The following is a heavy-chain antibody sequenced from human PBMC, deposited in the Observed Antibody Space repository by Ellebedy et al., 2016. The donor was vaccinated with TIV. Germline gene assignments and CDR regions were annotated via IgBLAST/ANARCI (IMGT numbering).Heavy chain of an antibody. CDR1: GYSISRGYF. CDR2: LYTSGST. V-gene: IGHV4-38-2*02. D-gene: IGHD3-10*01. Sequence: SETLSLTCTVSGYSISRGYFCCLXRQPPGKGLEWLWRLYTSGSTNYNPSLKSRVTMSVDTSKNQFSLKLSSVTAADTAVYYCASLDYGSGRPYYYYGMDVWGQGTTVTVSS. CDR3: ASLDYGSGRPYYYYGMDV. J-gene: IGHJ6*02.